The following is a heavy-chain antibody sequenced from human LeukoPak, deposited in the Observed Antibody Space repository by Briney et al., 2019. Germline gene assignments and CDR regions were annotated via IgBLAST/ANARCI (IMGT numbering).Heavy chain of an antibody. J-gene: IGHJ4*02. V-gene: IGHV4-34*01. D-gene: IGHD3-22*01. CDR1: GGSFSGYY. CDR3: ARGRYYDSSPTY. CDR2: INHSGST. Sequence: SETLSLTCAVYGGSFSGYYWSWIRQPPGKGLEWIGEINHSGSTNYNPSLKSRVTISVDTSKNQFSLKLSSATAADTAVYYCARGRYYDSSPTYWGQGTLVTVSS.